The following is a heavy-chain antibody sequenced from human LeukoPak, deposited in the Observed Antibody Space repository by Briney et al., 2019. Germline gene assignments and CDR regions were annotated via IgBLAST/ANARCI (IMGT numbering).Heavy chain of an antibody. V-gene: IGHV5-51*01. D-gene: IGHD4-11*01. CDR1: GYSFTNYW. J-gene: IGHJ4*02. CDR2: IYPGDSDT. CDR3: ARPDDFSNYRY. Sequence: GESLKISCKASGYSFTNYWIGWVRQMPGKGLEWMGVIYPGDSDTRYSPSFQGQVTISADKSINTAYLQWSSLKASDTAMYYCARPDDFSNYRYWGQGTLVTVSS.